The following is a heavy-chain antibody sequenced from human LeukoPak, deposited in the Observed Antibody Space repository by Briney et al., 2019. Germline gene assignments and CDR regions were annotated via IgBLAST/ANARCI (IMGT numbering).Heavy chain of an antibody. J-gene: IGHJ5*02. V-gene: IGHV4-31*03. CDR3: ARDNFLWFGELLSERPTDNWFDP. D-gene: IGHD3-10*01. CDR2: IHYSGPT. CDR1: GASVSSGDYY. Sequence: SQTLSLTCTVSGASVSSGDYYWSWLRQHPGKGLEWIGYIHYSGPTYSNPSLRSRVTLSVDTSKNQFSLKLSSVTAADTAVYYCARDNFLWFGELLSERPTDNWFDPWGQGTLVTVSS.